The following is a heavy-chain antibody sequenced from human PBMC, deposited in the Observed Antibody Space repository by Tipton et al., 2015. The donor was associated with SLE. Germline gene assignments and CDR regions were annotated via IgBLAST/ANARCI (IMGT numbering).Heavy chain of an antibody. CDR3: AGGELRYGDYDFYY. CDR2: INHSRST. CDR1: GASFSDYF. Sequence: TLSLTCAVSGASFSDYFWTWIRQSPGKGLEWIGEINHSRSTYYNPSLKSRVTISIDTSKNQFSLKLTSVTAADTAVYYCAGGELRYGDYDFYYWGQGSLVTVSS. J-gene: IGHJ4*02. V-gene: IGHV4-34*01. D-gene: IGHD4-17*01.